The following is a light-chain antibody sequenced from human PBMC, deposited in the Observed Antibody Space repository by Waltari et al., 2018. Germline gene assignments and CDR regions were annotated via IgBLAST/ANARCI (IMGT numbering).Light chain of an antibody. CDR3: QQYYGYPRT. CDR2: DAS. J-gene: IGKJ3*01. CDR1: QGMSNY. Sequence: AIQITQSPSSLSASTGDKVTITCRASQGMSNYLAWYQQKPGKAPTLLIYDASTLQRGVPSRFRGSGSGTDFTLTISCLQSEDFATFYCQQYYGYPRTFGPGTKVDVK. V-gene: IGKV1-8*01.